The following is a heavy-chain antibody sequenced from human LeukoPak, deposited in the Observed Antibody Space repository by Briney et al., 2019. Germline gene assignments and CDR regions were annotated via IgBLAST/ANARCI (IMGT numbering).Heavy chain of an antibody. D-gene: IGHD1-26*01. V-gene: IGHV1-18*01. J-gene: IGHJ4*02. Sequence: ASVNVSCKASGYTFTSYGITWVRQAPGQGLEWMGWISAYNGNTNYAQKFQGRVTITTDESTSTAYMELSSLRSEDTAVYYCARGQELIVGATPFDYWGQGTLVTVSS. CDR2: ISAYNGNT. CDR1: GYTFTSYG. CDR3: ARGQELIVGATPFDY.